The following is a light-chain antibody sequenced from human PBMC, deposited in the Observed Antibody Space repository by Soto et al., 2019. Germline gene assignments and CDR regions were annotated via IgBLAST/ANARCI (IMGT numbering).Light chain of an antibody. Sequence: EIVLTQSPGTLSLSPGERATLSCRASQSVSSNYLAWYQQKPGQAPRLLIFGASNRATGIPARFSGSGSGTDFTLTITGLEPEDFAVCFCLRYSSSQWTFGQGTKVDIK. CDR1: QSVSSNY. V-gene: IGKV3-20*01. CDR3: LRYSSSQWT. J-gene: IGKJ1*01. CDR2: GAS.